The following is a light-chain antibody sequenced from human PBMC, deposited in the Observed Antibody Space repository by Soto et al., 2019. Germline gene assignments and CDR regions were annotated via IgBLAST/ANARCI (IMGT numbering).Light chain of an antibody. Sequence: DIQMTQSPSSVSASVGDRVTITCRASQGISSRLAWYQQKPGKAPNLLIYAASSLQSGVPSRFSGSGSETDFTLTIGSLQPEDFATYYCQQFNSFPLTFGGGTKVDIK. CDR3: QQFNSFPLT. CDR2: AAS. V-gene: IGKV1-12*01. CDR1: QGISSR. J-gene: IGKJ4*01.